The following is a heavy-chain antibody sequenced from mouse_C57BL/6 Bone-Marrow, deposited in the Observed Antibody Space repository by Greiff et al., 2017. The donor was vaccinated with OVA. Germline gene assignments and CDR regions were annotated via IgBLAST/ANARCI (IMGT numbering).Heavy chain of an antibody. Sequence: EVKLQESVAELVRPGASVKLSCTASGFTITNTYMHWVKQRPEQGLEWIGRIDPANGNTKYAPKFQGKATITADTSSNTAYLQLSSLTSEDTAIYYCAIDDGYFWYFDVWGTGTTVTVSS. CDR1: GFTITNTY. CDR3: AIDDGYFWYFDV. D-gene: IGHD2-3*01. CDR2: IDPANGNT. J-gene: IGHJ1*03. V-gene: IGHV14-3*01.